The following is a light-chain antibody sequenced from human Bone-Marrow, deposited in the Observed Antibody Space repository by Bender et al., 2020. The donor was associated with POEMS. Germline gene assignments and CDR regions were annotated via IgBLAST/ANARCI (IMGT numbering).Light chain of an antibody. CDR2: EGS. CDR3: SSYTSDNSVI. V-gene: IGLV2-14*02. Sequence: QSALTQPASVSGSPGQSITISCIGTSSDVGSYSLVSWYQQHPGKAPKLMIYEGSKRPSGVSNRFSGSKSGNTASLTISGLQGDDEADYYCSSYTSDNSVIFGAGTTLTVL. J-gene: IGLJ2*01. CDR1: SSDVGSYSL.